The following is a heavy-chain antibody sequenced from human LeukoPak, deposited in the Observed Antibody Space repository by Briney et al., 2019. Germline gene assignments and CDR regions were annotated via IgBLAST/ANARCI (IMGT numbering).Heavy chain of an antibody. CDR1: GGSFSGYY. CDR3: ARAEQWLLAYWYFDL. J-gene: IGHJ2*01. V-gene: IGHV4-59*01. CDR2: IYYSGST. D-gene: IGHD6-19*01. Sequence: SETLSLTCAVYGGSFSGYYWSWIRQPPGKGLEWIGYIYYSGSTNYNPSLKSRVTISVDTSKNQFSLKLSSVTAADTAVYYCARAEQWLLAYWYFDLWGRGTLVTVSS.